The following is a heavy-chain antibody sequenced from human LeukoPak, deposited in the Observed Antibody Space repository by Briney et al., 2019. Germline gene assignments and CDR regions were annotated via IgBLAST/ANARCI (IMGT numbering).Heavy chain of an antibody. Sequence: SETLSLTCTVSGGSISSGGYYWSWIRQHPGKGLEWIGYIYYSGSTYYNPSLKSRVTISVDTSKNQFSLKLSSVTAADTAVYYCAREDYADAFDIWGQGTMVTVSS. CDR3: AREDYADAFDI. CDR1: GGSISSGGYY. D-gene: IGHD4-17*01. CDR2: IYYSGST. V-gene: IGHV4-31*03. J-gene: IGHJ3*02.